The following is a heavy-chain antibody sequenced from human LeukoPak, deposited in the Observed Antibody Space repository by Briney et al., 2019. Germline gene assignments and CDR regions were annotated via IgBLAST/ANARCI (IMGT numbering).Heavy chain of an antibody. V-gene: IGHV3-7*01. CDR1: GFIFSHYW. CDR3: ARDQGSMIVVRTTTWFFDL. Sequence: GRSLRLSCAASGFIFSHYWMSWVRQAPGKGLEWLANINQDGSKIYYVDSVKGRFTISRDNRKNSLYLKINSLRADDTAVYYCARDQGSMIVVRTTTWFFDLWGRGTLVTVSS. D-gene: IGHD3-22*01. J-gene: IGHJ2*01. CDR2: INQDGSKI.